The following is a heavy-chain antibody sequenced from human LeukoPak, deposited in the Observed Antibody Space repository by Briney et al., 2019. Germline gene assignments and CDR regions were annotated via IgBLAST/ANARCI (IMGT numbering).Heavy chain of an antibody. Sequence: SETLSLTCTVSSGSINFYYWRWIRQTPGKGLEWIGYIYYRGGTNYNPSLKSRVTISVATPKNQFSLNLRSVTAADTTISYCARTTGNYGYYFDYWGQGAQVTVSS. J-gene: IGHJ4*02. CDR1: SGSINFYY. V-gene: IGHV4-59*01. CDR2: IYYRGGT. CDR3: ARTTGNYGYYFDY. D-gene: IGHD1-7*01.